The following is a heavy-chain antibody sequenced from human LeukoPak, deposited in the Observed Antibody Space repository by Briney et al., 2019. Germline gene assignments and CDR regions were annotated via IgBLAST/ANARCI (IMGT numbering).Heavy chain of an antibody. Sequence: PSEALSLTCTVSGGSISSGSYYWSWIRQPAGKGLEWIGRIYISGSTNYNPSLKSRVTISVDTSKNQFSLKLSSVTAADTAVYYCARDYDNYLSSGCYYLWGQGTLVTVSS. J-gene: IGHJ4*02. V-gene: IGHV4-61*02. D-gene: IGHD3-22*01. CDR1: GGSISSGSYY. CDR3: ARDYDNYLSSGCYYL. CDR2: IYISGST.